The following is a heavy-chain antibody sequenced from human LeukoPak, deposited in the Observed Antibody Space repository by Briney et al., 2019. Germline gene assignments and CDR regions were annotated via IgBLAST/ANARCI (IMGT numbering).Heavy chain of an antibody. D-gene: IGHD6-13*01. CDR3: AREARDSSMDV. CDR1: GFTFSSYS. CDR2: ISSSSSYI. V-gene: IGHV3-21*01. Sequence: GGSLRLSCAASGFTFSSYSMNWVRQAPGKGLEWVSSISSSSSYIYYADSVKGRFTISRGNAKNSLYLQMNSLRAEDTAVYYCAREARDSSMDVWGKGTTVTVSS. J-gene: IGHJ6*04.